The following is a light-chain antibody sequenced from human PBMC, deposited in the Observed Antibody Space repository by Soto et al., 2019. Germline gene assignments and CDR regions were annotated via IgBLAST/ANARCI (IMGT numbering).Light chain of an antibody. CDR2: EDN. J-gene: IGLJ2*01. CDR1: SGSIASNS. Sequence: NFMLTQPHSVSESPGKTVTISCSRSSGSIASNSVQWYQQRPGSAPTTVISEDNQRPSGVPDRFSGSTDGSSNSASLTISGLQTEDEADYYCQSYESSTVVFGGGTKVTVL. CDR3: QSYESSTVV. V-gene: IGLV6-57*04.